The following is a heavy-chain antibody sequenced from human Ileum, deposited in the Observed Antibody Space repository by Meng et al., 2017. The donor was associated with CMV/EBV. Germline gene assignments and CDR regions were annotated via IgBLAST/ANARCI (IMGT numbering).Heavy chain of an antibody. Sequence: FTFSDQYMAWIRQARGEGLDWVPSITNTGRSIYYADAVQGRFTISRDNAKNSLYLQMNSLRAEDTAVYYCARILGGGVAGTREDYLDYWGQGVLVTVSS. CDR3: ARILGGGVAGTREDYLDY. CDR1: FTFSDQY. J-gene: IGHJ4*02. D-gene: IGHD6-19*01. CDR2: ITNTGRSI. V-gene: IGHV3-11*01.